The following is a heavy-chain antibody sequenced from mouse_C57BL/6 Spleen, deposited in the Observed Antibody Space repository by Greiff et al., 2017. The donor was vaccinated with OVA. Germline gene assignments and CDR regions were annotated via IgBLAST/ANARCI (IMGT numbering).Heavy chain of an antibody. Sequence: EVQGVESGGGLVQPGGSLKLSCAASGFTFSDYYMYWVRQTPEKRLEWVAYISNGGGSTYYPDTVKGRFTISRDNAKNTLYLQMSRLQSEDTAMYYCARQGLDYWGQGTSVTVSS. CDR3: ARQGLDY. J-gene: IGHJ4*01. V-gene: IGHV5-12*01. CDR1: GFTFSDYY. CDR2: ISNGGGST.